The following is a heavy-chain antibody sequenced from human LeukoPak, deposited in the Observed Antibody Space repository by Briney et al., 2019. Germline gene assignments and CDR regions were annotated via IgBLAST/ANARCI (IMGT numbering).Heavy chain of an antibody. CDR1: GFTVSSNY. CDR2: IYSGGST. CDR3: AKGDGSGSYYNVGGYYFDY. Sequence: GGSLRLSCAASGFTVSSNYMSWVRQAPGKGLEWVSVIYSGGSTYYADSVKGRFTISRDNSKNTLYLQMNSMRAEDTAVYYCAKGDGSGSYYNVGGYYFDYWGQGTLVTVSS. J-gene: IGHJ4*02. V-gene: IGHV3-53*05. D-gene: IGHD3-10*01.